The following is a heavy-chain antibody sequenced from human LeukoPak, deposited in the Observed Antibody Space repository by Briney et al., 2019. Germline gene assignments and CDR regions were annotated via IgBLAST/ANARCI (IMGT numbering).Heavy chain of an antibody. J-gene: IGHJ3*02. CDR1: GYTLTELS. CDR3: ATDSAYCGGDCYSDAFDI. Sequence: ASVKVSCTVSGYTLTELSMHWVRQAPGKGLEWMGGFDPEDVETIYAQKFQGRVTMTEDTSTDTAYMELSSLRSEDTAVYYCATDSAYCGGDCYSDAFDIWGQGTMVTVSS. V-gene: IGHV1-24*01. D-gene: IGHD2-21*02. CDR2: FDPEDVET.